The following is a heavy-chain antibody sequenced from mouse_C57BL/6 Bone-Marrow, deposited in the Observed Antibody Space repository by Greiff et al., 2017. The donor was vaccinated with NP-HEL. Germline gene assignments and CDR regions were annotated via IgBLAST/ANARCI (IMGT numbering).Heavy chain of an antibody. Sequence: EVQLVEPGGGLVQPGGSLKLSCAASGFTFSDYYMSWVRQTPEKRLEWVAYISNGGGSTYYPDTVKGRFTISRDNAKNTPYLQMSRLKSEDTAMYYCARQGIYYGQYYFDYWGQGTTLTVSS. CDR3: ARQGIYYGQYYFDY. J-gene: IGHJ2*01. V-gene: IGHV5-12*01. CDR2: ISNGGGST. CDR1: GFTFSDYY. D-gene: IGHD2-1*01.